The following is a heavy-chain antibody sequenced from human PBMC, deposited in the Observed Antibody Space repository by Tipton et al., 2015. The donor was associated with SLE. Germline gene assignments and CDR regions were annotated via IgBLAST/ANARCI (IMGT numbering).Heavy chain of an antibody. Sequence: TLSLTCTVSGGSISSYYWSWIRQPPGKGLEWIGEINHSGSTNYNPSLKSRVTISVDTSKNQFSLKLSSVTAADTAVYYCARHVRVEYYDFWSGGFDAFDIWGQGTMVTVSS. D-gene: IGHD3-3*01. J-gene: IGHJ3*02. CDR3: ARHVRVEYYDFWSGGFDAFDI. CDR1: GGSISSYY. CDR2: INHSGST. V-gene: IGHV4-34*01.